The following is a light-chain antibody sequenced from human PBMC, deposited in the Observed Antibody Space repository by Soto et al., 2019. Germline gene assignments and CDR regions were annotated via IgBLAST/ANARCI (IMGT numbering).Light chain of an antibody. Sequence: QSALTQPASVSGSPGQSIAISCTGPSSDVGGYDYVSWYQQHPDKAPKLMIYEVTKRPSWVSNRFSGSKSGNTASLTISGLQPEDEADYYCSSHTSGSTRVFGSGTKLTVL. CDR1: SSDVGGYDY. CDR3: SSHTSGSTRV. CDR2: EVT. J-gene: IGLJ1*01. V-gene: IGLV2-14*01.